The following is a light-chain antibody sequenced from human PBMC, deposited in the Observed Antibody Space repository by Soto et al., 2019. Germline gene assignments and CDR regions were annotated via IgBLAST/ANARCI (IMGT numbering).Light chain of an antibody. V-gene: IGLV2-14*01. CDR1: SSDVGGYNY. CDR2: EVS. CDR3: SSYTRSSTYV. J-gene: IGLJ1*01. Sequence: QSVLTQPPSASGTPGQRVTISCTGTSSDVGGYNYVSWYQQHPGEAPKLMIYEVSYRPSGVSNRFSGSKSGNTASLTISGLQVADEDDYYCSSYTRSSTYVLGGGTKVTVL.